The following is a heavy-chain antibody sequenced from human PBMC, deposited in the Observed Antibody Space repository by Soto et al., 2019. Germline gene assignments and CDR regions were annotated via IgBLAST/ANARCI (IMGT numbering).Heavy chain of an antibody. Sequence: SETLSLTCAVSGGSISSSNWWSWVRQPPGKGLEWIGEIYHSGSTNYNPSLKSRVTISVDKSKNQFSLKLSSVTAADTAIYYCAKVVGDGNDYYDFWGQGTLVTSPQ. CDR1: GGSISSSNW. J-gene: IGHJ4*02. CDR3: AKVVGDGNDYYDF. CDR2: IYHSGST. D-gene: IGHD3-22*01. V-gene: IGHV4-4*02.